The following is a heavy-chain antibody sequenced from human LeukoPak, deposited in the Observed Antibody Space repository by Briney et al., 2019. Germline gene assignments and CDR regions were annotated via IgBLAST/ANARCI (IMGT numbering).Heavy chain of an antibody. J-gene: IGHJ4*02. CDR1: GFTFSSYE. V-gene: IGHV3-48*03. CDR2: ISTSGSTI. Sequence: GGSLRLSCAASGFTFSSYEMHWVRQAPGKGLEWVSYISTSGSTIYYADSVRGRFTISRDNAKNSLYLQMNSLRAEDMAVYYCARESPDYVWGSSDFDSWGQGTLVTVSS. CDR3: ARESPDYVWGSSDFDS. D-gene: IGHD3-16*01.